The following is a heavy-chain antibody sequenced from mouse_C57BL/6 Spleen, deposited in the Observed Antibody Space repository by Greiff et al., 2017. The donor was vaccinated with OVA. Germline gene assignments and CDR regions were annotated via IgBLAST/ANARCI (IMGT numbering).Heavy chain of an antibody. CDR1: GYTFTSSW. D-gene: IGHD2-2*01. CDR3: ATGVTTYYFDY. Sequence: VQLQQSGAELAKPGASVKLSCKASGYTFTSSWMHWVKQRPGQGLEWIGYINPSSGYTKYNQKFKDKATLTADKSSSTAYMQLSSLTYEDAAVYYCATGVTTYYFDYWGQGTTLTVSS. V-gene: IGHV1-7*01. J-gene: IGHJ2*01. CDR2: INPSSGYT.